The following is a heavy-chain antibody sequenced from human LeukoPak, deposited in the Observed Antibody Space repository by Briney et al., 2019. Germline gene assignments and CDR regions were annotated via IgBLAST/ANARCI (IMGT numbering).Heavy chain of an antibody. CDR3: ATTWYYDSRGYLFDD. J-gene: IGHJ4*01. CDR1: GGSISSYY. V-gene: IGHV4-59*01. Sequence: SETRSLTCTVSGGSISSYYWSWLRQSPGKGLEWIAYVYYNGDIMYNPSLKSRVTISLDTSKNQFSLSMTSVTAADTAVYFCATTWYYDSRGYLFDDWGHGTLVTVSS. CDR2: VYYNGDI. D-gene: IGHD3-22*01.